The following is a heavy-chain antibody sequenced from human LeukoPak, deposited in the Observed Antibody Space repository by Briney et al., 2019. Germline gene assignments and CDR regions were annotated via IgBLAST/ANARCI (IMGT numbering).Heavy chain of an antibody. J-gene: IGHJ4*02. CDR1: GFTLSTYW. CDR2: INPDGSTT. Sequence: PGGSLRLSCAASGFTLSTYWMHWVRQAPGKGLVWVSRINPDGSTTTYADSVEGRFTISRDNAKNSLYLQMNSLRAEDTAVYYCARDSYGSGSYYRIDYWGQGTLVTVSS. V-gene: IGHV3-74*01. CDR3: ARDSYGSGSYYRIDY. D-gene: IGHD3-10*01.